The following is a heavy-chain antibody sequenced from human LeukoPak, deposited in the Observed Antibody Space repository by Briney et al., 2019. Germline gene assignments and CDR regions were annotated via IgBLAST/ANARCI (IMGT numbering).Heavy chain of an antibody. V-gene: IGHV3-30*02. CDR2: IRYDGSNK. J-gene: IGHJ6*02. D-gene: IGHD3-10*01. CDR3: AKDRGNSFYYGMDL. CDR1: GFTFSSYG. Sequence: GGSLRLSWAASGFTFSSYGMHWVRQAPGKGLEWVALIRYDGSNKYYADSVTGRFTISRDNSKNTLYLQMNSLRGEDTAVYYCAKDRGNSFYYGMDLWGQGTTVTVSS.